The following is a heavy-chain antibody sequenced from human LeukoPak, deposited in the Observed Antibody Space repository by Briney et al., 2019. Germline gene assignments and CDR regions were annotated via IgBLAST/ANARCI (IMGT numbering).Heavy chain of an antibody. Sequence: GGSLRLSCAAAGFTSSSYWMSWVRQAPGKGLEWVANIKKDGREKYYVDSVKGRFTISRDNAKNSLYLQMNSLRAEDTAVYYCARGLYSSTTYYFDYWGQGTLVTVSS. CDR1: GFTSSSYW. J-gene: IGHJ4*02. V-gene: IGHV3-7*03. D-gene: IGHD6-13*01. CDR2: IKKDGREK. CDR3: ARGLYSSTTYYFDY.